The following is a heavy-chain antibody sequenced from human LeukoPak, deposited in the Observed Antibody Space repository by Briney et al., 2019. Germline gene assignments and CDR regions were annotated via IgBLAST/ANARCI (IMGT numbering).Heavy chain of an antibody. Sequence: SQTLSLTCAVSGGSISSGGYSWSWIRQPPGKGLEWIGYIYHSGSTYYNPSLKSRVTISVDRSKNQFSLKLSFVTAADTAVYYCARTYDSSGYYYYFDYWGQGTLVTVSS. V-gene: IGHV4-30-2*01. CDR1: GGSISSGGYS. CDR3: ARTYDSSGYYYYFDY. CDR2: IYHSGST. J-gene: IGHJ4*02. D-gene: IGHD3-22*01.